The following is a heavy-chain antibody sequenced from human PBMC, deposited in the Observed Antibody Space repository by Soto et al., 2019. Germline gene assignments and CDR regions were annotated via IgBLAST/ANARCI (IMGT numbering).Heavy chain of an antibody. Sequence: SQTLSLTCAISGDSVSSNSAAWNWIRQSPSRGLEWLGRTYYRSKWYNDYAVSVKSRITINPDTSKNQFSLQLNSVTPEDTAVYYCARVSTAARRGESGYYYYYGMDVWGQGTTVTVS. CDR1: GDSVSSNSAA. CDR2: TYYRSKWYN. J-gene: IGHJ6*02. V-gene: IGHV6-1*01. D-gene: IGHD6-6*01. CDR3: ARVSTAARRGESGYYYYYGMDV.